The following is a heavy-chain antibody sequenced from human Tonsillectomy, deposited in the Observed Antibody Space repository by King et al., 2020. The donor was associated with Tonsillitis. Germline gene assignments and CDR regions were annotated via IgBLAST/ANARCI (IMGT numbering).Heavy chain of an antibody. J-gene: IGHJ4*02. CDR3: ARDRSRGSGWGFFDD. D-gene: IGHD6-19*01. CDR1: GFTFTSYW. CDR2: INKDGSGT. V-gene: IGHV3-7*01. Sequence: VQLVESGGGLVQPGGSLRLSCADPGFTFTSYWVSWVRQTPGKGLEWVANINKDGSGTYYVDSVMGRFTISRDNAKNLLYLQMNRLRAEDTAMYYCARDRSRGSGWGFFDDRGRGTLVTVYS.